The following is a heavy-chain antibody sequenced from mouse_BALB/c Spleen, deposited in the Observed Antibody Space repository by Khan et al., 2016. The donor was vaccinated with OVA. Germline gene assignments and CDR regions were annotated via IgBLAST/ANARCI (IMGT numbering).Heavy chain of an antibody. CDR2: ISYSGST. J-gene: IGHJ4*01. V-gene: IGHV3-2*02. Sequence: EVQLQESGPGLVKPSQSLSLTCTVTGYSITSDYAWNWIRQFPGHKLEWMGYISYSGSTNSNPSLKSRISITRDTSKNQFFLQLNSVTTEDTATYYCARDGSRYYYAMDYWGQGTSVTVSS. CDR3: ARDGSRYYYAMDY. CDR1: GYSITSDYA. D-gene: IGHD2-3*01.